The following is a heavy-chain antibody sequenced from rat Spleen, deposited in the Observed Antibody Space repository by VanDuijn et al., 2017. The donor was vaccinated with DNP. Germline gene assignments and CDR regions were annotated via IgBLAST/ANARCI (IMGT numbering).Heavy chain of an antibody. Sequence: EVKLLESGGGLVQPGGSMRLSCAASGFTFTDFYMNWIRQPPGKAPEWLVFIRNKGNGYTTEYNPSVKGRFTISRDNIQNMLYLQMNALRAEDTATYFCARSRPTEGTLFDYWGQGVMVTVSS. V-gene: IGHV7-7*01. CDR3: ARSRPTEGTLFDY. D-gene: IGHD1-11*01. J-gene: IGHJ2*01. CDR1: GFTFTDFY. CDR2: IRNKGNGYTT.